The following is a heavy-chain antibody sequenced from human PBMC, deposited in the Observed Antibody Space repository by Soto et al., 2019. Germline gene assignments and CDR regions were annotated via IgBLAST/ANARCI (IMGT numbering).Heavy chain of an antibody. J-gene: IGHJ6*02. CDR1: GFTFTSSA. Sequence: SVKVSCKTSGFTFTSSAMQWVRQARGQGLEWIGWIVVGSGHTNHAQKFQERVTITRDMSTSTAYMELSSLRSEDTAMYYCAAASSTSGGYYGMDVWGQGTTVTVSS. D-gene: IGHD3-16*01. CDR3: AAASSTSGGYYGMDV. V-gene: IGHV1-58*02. CDR2: IVVGSGHT.